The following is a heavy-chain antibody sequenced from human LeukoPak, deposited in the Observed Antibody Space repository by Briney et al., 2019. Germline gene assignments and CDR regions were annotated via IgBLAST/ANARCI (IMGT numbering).Heavy chain of an antibody. D-gene: IGHD1-26*01. CDR3: ARSPGHRHMYSASYYVGGDFDY. CDR2: IYHSGST. J-gene: IGHJ4*02. V-gene: IGHV4-39*07. Sequence: SETLSLTCTVSGGSISSSGYYWGWIRQPPGKGLECIGYIYHSGSTSYYPSLKSRVTISADTSKNQFSLKLDSVTAADTAVYYCARSPGHRHMYSASYYVGGDFDYWGQGTLVTVSS. CDR1: GGSISSSGYY.